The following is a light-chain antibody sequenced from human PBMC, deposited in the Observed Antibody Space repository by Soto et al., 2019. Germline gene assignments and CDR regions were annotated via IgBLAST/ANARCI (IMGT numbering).Light chain of an antibody. V-gene: IGLV2-14*03. CDR1: HSDIGNYNY. J-gene: IGLJ1*01. CDR2: DVG. Sequence: QSVLTQPASVSWSPGQSITISCPGTHSDIGNYNYVSWYQHLPGKAPKLMIYDVGSRPSGVSSRFSGSKSGNTAALAISGLQAEDEDDYYCNSYREDHPRFYVFGNGTKVTVL. CDR3: NSYREDHPRFYV.